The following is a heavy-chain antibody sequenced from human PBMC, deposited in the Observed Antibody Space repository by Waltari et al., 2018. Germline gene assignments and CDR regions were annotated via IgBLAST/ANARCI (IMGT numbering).Heavy chain of an antibody. CDR1: GGSFGGYG. V-gene: IGHV1-69*12. D-gene: IGHD3-16*01. CDR3: ARHELGISQFYYNMYV. J-gene: IGHJ6*02. Sequence: HVQLVQSGAVVKKPGSSVKVSCKASGGSFGGYGISGVRQAPGQGLEWMGLIICMFGRAEYSQKFQESHKMTADESTNTAYMELSSLSFEDTAIYYCARHELGISQFYYNMYVWGQGTTVTISS. CDR2: IICMFGRA.